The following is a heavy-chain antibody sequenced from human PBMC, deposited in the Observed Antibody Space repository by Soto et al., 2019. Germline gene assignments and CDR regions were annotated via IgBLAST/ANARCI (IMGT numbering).Heavy chain of an antibody. Sequence: GGSLRLSCAASGFTFSSYGMHWVRQAPGKGLEWVAVIWYDGSNKYYADSVKGRFAISGDNSKNTLYLQMNSLRAEDTAVYYCARDGYDFWSGYYLALLPTYYYYGMDVWGQGTTVTVSS. CDR2: IWYDGSNK. CDR3: ARDGYDFWSGYYLALLPTYYYYGMDV. CDR1: GFTFSSYG. V-gene: IGHV3-33*01. D-gene: IGHD3-3*01. J-gene: IGHJ6*02.